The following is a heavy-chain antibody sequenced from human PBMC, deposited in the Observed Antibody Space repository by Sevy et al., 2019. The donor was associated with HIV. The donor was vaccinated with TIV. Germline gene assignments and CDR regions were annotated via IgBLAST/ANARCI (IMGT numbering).Heavy chain of an antibody. CDR1: GVAPSTYG. D-gene: IGHD2-8*01. CDR3: ARDPRMYGDYLLAYFDY. J-gene: IGHJ4*02. CDR2: IGYDGSNK. Sequence: GGSLRLSCAASGVAPSTYGMHSVRQAPGKGLEWVAVIGYDGSNKYYADSVKGRFSISRDNSRNTLFLQMDSLRAEDTAVYYCARDPRMYGDYLLAYFDYWGQGTLVTVSS. V-gene: IGHV3-33*01.